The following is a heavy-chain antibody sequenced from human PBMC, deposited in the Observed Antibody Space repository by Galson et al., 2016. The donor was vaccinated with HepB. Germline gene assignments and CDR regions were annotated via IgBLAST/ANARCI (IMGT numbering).Heavy chain of an antibody. Sequence: KGLEWIGYIYYSGSTNYNPSLESRVTISVDKSKNQFSLKLSSVTAADTAVYCCARVIGYCGGGRCGGFDSWGQGTLVTVSS. J-gene: IGHJ4*02. CDR3: ARVIGYCGGGRCGGFDS. D-gene: IGHD2-15*01. CDR2: IYYSGST. V-gene: IGHV4-59*01.